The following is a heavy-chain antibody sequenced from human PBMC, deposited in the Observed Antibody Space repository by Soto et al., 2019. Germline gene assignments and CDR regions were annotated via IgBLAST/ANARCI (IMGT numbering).Heavy chain of an antibody. Sequence: GASVNVYCKASGYTFTGYYLHWVRQATGQGLEWMGWIKPNSGGTTYAQKFQGRVTMTRDTSITTAYMELSRLTSDDTAVYYCARDAKWELLRYTMDVWGQGTTVTVSS. V-gene: IGHV1-2*02. CDR3: ARDAKWELLRYTMDV. D-gene: IGHD1-26*01. J-gene: IGHJ6*02. CDR2: IKPNSGGT. CDR1: GYTFTGYY.